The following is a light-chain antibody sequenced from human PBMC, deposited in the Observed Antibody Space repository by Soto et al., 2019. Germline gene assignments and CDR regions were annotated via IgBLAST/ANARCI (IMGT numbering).Light chain of an antibody. CDR1: QSVSNNY. CDR3: QQYFNTPHT. Sequence: EIVLTQSPGTLSLSPGERATLSCRASQSVSNNYLAWYQQKPGQAPRRLIYGASSRATGIPDRFSGSGSGTDFTLTISRLEPEDFAVYYCQQYFNTPHTFGQGTKLAIK. V-gene: IGKV3-20*01. CDR2: GAS. J-gene: IGKJ2*01.